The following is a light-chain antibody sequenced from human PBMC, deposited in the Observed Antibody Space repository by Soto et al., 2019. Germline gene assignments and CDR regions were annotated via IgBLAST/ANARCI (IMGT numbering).Light chain of an antibody. CDR2: LNNDGSH. J-gene: IGLJ3*02. CDR3: QTWVTGSWV. CDR1: SGHISYA. Sequence: QLVLTQPPSASASLGASVKLTCTLSSGHISYAIAWHQQRPEKGPRYLMKLNNDGSHTKGDEIPDRFSGSSSGAERYLTISSLQSEDEADYYCQTWVTGSWVFGGGTKVTVL. V-gene: IGLV4-69*01.